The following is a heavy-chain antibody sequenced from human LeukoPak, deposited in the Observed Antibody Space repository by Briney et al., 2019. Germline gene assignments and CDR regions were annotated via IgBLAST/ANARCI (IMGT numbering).Heavy chain of an antibody. Sequence: GGSLRLSCAASGFAFSSFAMGWVRPSPGKGLEWLSTINGGGNTTFYADSVKGRFTISRDNSKNTLYLHMDSLRPDDTAIYYCTKELHVAVAVADYYYFYMDVWGRGTAVTVSS. CDR1: GFAFSSFA. J-gene: IGHJ6*03. CDR3: TKELHVAVAVADYYYFYMDV. CDR2: INGGGNTT. D-gene: IGHD6-19*01. V-gene: IGHV3-23*01.